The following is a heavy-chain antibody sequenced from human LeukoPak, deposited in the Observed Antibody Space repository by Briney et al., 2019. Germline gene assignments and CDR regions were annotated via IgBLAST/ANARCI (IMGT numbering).Heavy chain of an antibody. CDR2: IHYSGST. CDR3: ARSLQGAEYFQN. CDR1: GGFISNYY. V-gene: IGHV4-59*01. J-gene: IGHJ1*01. Sequence: KPSETLSLTCTVSGGFISNYYWTWIRQPPGKGLEWIGYIHYSGSTNYNPSLKSRVTFSVDTSQNQFSLRLSSVTAADTAVYYCARSLQGAEYFQNWGQGALVTVSS.